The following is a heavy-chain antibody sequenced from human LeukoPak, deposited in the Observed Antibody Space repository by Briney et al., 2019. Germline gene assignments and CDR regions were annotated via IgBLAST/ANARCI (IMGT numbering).Heavy chain of an antibody. Sequence: GRSLRLSCAASGSTFSTYGMHWVRQAPGKGLEWVAGISYDGTNKYYADSVKGRSTISRDNSKNTLYLQMNGLRTEDTAVFYCAKDLHGVADTSYYFDYWGQGTLVTVSS. J-gene: IGHJ4*02. CDR2: ISYDGTNK. CDR3: AKDLHGVADTSYYFDY. CDR1: GSTFSTYG. V-gene: IGHV3-30*18. D-gene: IGHD6-19*01.